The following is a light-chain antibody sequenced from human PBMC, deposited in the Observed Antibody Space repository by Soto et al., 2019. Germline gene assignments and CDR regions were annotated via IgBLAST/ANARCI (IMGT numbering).Light chain of an antibody. Sequence: EMGLTQSPGTLSLYPGERATLSCRASQSVSSSYLAWYQQKPGQAPRLLIYGASSRATGIPDRFSGSGSGTDFTLTISRLEPEDFAVYYCQQYGSSSWTFGQGTKVDIK. J-gene: IGKJ1*01. V-gene: IGKV3-20*01. CDR3: QQYGSSSWT. CDR1: QSVSSSY. CDR2: GAS.